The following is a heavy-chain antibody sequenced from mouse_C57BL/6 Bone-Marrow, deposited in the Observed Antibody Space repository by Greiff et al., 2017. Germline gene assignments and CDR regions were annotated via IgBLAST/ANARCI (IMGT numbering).Heavy chain of an antibody. CDR3: ATDYYGSSYWYFDV. D-gene: IGHD1-1*01. Sequence: QVQLKQSGAELMKPGASVKLSCKATGYTFTGYWLEWVKQRPGHGLEWIGEILPGSGSTNYNEKFKGKATFTADTSSHTAYMQISSRTTEDSAIYYCATDYYGSSYWYFDVWGTGTTVTVSS. J-gene: IGHJ1*03. CDR2: ILPGSGST. V-gene: IGHV1-9*01. CDR1: GYTFTGYW.